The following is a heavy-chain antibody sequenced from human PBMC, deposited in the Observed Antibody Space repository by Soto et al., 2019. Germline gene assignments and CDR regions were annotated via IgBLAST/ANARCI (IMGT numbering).Heavy chain of an antibody. CDR3: ARPIPRGDTAMAGFDY. Sequence: SETLSLTCTVSGGSISSSSYYWGWIRQPPGKGLEWIGSIYYSGSTYYNPSLKSRVTISVDTSKNLFSLKLSSVTAADTAVYYCARPIPRGDTAMAGFDYWGQGTLVTVSS. CDR2: IYYSGST. CDR1: GGSISSSSYY. V-gene: IGHV4-39*01. J-gene: IGHJ4*02. D-gene: IGHD5-18*01.